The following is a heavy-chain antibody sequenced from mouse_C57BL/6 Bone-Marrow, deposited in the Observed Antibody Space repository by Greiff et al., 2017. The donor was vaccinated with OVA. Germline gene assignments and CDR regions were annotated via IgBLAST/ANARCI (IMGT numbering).Heavy chain of an antibody. CDR3: ARCSNWAMAPGAY. Sequence: QVHVKQSGAELVKPGASVKISCKASGYAFSSYWMNWVKQRPGKGLEWIGQIYPGDGDTNYNGKFKGKATLTADKSSSTAYMQLSSLTSEDSAVYYCARCSNWAMAPGAYWGQGTLVTVSA. V-gene: IGHV1-80*01. D-gene: IGHD4-1*01. CDR1: GYAFSSYW. J-gene: IGHJ3*01. CDR2: IYPGDGDT.